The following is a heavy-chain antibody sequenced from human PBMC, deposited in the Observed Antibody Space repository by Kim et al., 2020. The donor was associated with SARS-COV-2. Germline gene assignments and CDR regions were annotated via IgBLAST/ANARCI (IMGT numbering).Heavy chain of an antibody. D-gene: IGHD6-13*01. CDR3: ARVSTGPPVDSSSWAFDY. Sequence: SETLSLTCTVSGGSISSYYWSWIRQPPGKGLEWIGYIYYSGSTNYNPSLKSRVTISVDTSKNQFSLKLSSVTAADTAVYYCARVSTGPPVDSSSWAFDYWGQGTLVTVSS. CDR2: IYYSGST. CDR1: GGSISSYY. V-gene: IGHV4-59*01. J-gene: IGHJ4*02.